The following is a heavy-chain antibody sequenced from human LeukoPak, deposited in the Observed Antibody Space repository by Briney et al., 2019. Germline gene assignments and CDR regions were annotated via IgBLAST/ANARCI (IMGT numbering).Heavy chain of an antibody. D-gene: IGHD6-19*01. CDR1: GDSVSSNSAA. CDR2: TYYRSKWYN. Sequence: SQTLSLTFAISGDSVSSNSAAWNWIRQSPSRGLEWLGRTYYRSKWYNDYAVSVKSRITINPDTSKNQFSLQLNSVTPEDTAVYYCARAAIAVAGTADAFDIWGQGTMVTVSS. J-gene: IGHJ3*02. V-gene: IGHV6-1*01. CDR3: ARAAIAVAGTADAFDI.